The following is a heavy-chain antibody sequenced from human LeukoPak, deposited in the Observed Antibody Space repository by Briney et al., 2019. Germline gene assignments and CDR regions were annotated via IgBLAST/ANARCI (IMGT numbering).Heavy chain of an antibody. CDR1: GYTFTSYD. Sequence: ASVKVSCKASGYTFTSYDINWVRQATGQGLEWKGWMNPNSGNTGYAQKFQGRVTMTRNTSISTAYMELSSLRSEDTAVYYCATYDFWSGYPGYWGQGTLVTVSS. CDR2: MNPNSGNT. D-gene: IGHD3-3*01. J-gene: IGHJ4*02. V-gene: IGHV1-8*01. CDR3: ATYDFWSGYPGY.